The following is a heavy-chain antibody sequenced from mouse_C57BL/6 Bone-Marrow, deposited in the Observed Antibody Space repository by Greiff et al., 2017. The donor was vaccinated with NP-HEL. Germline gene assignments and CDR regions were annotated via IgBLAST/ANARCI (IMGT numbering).Heavy chain of an antibody. Sequence: EVMLVESGGGLVKPGASLKLSCAASGFTFSSYAMSWVRQTPEKRLEWVATISDGGSYTYYPDNVQGRFTISRDNATNNLYLQLSHLKSEDTAMYYCAREAADFDYWGQGTTLTVSS. J-gene: IGHJ2*01. CDR3: AREAADFDY. D-gene: IGHD6-1*01. CDR1: GFTFSSYA. CDR2: ISDGGSYT. V-gene: IGHV5-4*01.